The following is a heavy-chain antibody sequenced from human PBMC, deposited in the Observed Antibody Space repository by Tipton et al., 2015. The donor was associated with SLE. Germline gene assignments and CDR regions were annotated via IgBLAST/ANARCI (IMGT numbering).Heavy chain of an antibody. J-gene: IGHJ3*02. CDR2: IYYRGST. D-gene: IGHD3-3*01. Sequence: TLSLTCTVSGGSISSDIYYWSWIRQHPGKGLEWIGYIYYRGSTYYNPSLKSQLTISVDTSKNQFSLKLTSVTAADTAVYFCARIKTIFGVVINDAFDIWGQGTMVTVSS. CDR3: ARIKTIFGVVINDAFDI. CDR1: GGSISSDIYY. V-gene: IGHV4-31*01.